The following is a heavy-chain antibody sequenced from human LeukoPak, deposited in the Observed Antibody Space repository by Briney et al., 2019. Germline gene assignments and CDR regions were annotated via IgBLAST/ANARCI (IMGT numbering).Heavy chain of an antibody. CDR1: GFTFSSYG. J-gene: IGHJ4*02. D-gene: IGHD3-22*01. CDR2: ISYDGSNK. Sequence: GRSLRLSCAASGFTFSSYGMHWVRQAPGKGLEWVAVISYDGSNKYYADSVKGRFTISRDNSKNTLYLQMNSLRAEDTAVYYCAKGATMRVVEGIFDYWGQGTLVTVSS. CDR3: AKGATMRVVEGIFDY. V-gene: IGHV3-30*18.